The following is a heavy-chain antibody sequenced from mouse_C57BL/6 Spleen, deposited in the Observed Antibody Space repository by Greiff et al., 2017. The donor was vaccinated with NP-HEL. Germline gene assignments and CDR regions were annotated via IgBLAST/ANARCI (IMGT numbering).Heavy chain of an antibody. Sequence: VQLQQSGAELVRPGTSVKVSCKASGYAFTNYLIEWVKQRPGQGLEWIGVINPGSGGTNYNEKFKGKATLTADKSSSTAYMQLSSLTSEDSAVYFCARGDSSYVPSWYFDVWGTGTTVTVSS. D-gene: IGHD1-1*01. CDR2: INPGSGGT. V-gene: IGHV1-54*01. CDR1: GYAFTNYL. CDR3: ARGDSSYVPSWYFDV. J-gene: IGHJ1*03.